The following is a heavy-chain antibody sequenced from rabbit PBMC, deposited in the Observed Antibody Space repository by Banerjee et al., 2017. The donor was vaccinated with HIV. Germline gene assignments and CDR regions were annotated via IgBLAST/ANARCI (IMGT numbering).Heavy chain of an antibody. Sequence: QEQLVESGGDLVKPGASLTLTCTASGFSFSNNYIMSWVRQAPGKGLEWIACIYAGSSGSTYYASWAKGRFTISKTSSTTVTLQMTSLTAADTATYFCARSVNYYTGYFNLWGQGTLVTVS. CDR3: ARSVNYYTGYFNL. CDR2: IYAGSSGST. D-gene: IGHD8-1*01. V-gene: IGHV1S45*01. CDR1: GFSFSNNYI. J-gene: IGHJ4*01.